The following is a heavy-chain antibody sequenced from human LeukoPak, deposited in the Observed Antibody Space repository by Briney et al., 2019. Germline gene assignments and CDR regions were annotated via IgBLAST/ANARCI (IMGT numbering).Heavy chain of an antibody. Sequence: ASETLSLTCTVSGGSISSGGYYWSWIRQPPGKGLEWIGYIYHSGSTYYNPSLKSRVTISVDTSKNQFSLKLNSVTAADTAVYYCATNAYYDILTGLDYWGQGTLVTVSS. CDR2: IYHSGST. V-gene: IGHV4-30-2*01. CDR3: ATNAYYDILTGLDY. D-gene: IGHD3-9*01. J-gene: IGHJ4*02. CDR1: GGSISSGGYY.